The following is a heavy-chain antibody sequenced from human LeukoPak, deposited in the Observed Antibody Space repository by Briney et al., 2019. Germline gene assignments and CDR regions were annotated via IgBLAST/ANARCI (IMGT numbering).Heavy chain of an antibody. V-gene: IGHV4-39*07. D-gene: IGHD3-10*01. CDR2: IYYSGST. J-gene: IGHJ4*02. Sequence: SETLSLTCTVSGGSISSSSYYWGWIRQPPGKGLEWIGSIYYSGSTYYNPSLKSRVTISVDTSKNQFSLKLSSVTAADTAMYYCARGRNPWFGELFRSSGVYFDYWGQGTLVTVSS. CDR3: ARGRNPWFGELFRSSGVYFDY. CDR1: GGSISSSSYY.